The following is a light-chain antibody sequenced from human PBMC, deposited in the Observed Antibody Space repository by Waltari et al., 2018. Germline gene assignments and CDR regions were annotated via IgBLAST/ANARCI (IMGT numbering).Light chain of an antibody. J-gene: IGKJ4*01. CDR3: HQYTNFPLT. Sequence: DIQMTQSPSTLSASVGYRVTITCRASQSISAWLAWYQLRPGKAPKILISDASILERGVPSRFSGSGSGTEFTLTINSLQPDDFATYYCHQYTNFPLTFGGGTTVEIK. CDR2: DAS. V-gene: IGKV1-5*01. CDR1: QSISAW.